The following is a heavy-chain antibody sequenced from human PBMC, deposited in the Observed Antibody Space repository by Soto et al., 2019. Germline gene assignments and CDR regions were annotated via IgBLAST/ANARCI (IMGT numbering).Heavy chain of an antibody. CDR1: GGTFSSYA. Sequence: QVQLVQSGAEVKKPGSSVKVSCKVSGGTFSSYAISWVRRAPGQGLEWRGGIIPILGKANYAQKFQGRVTITTDESTSTAYMELSSLRYEDTAVYSCERADDSSGYSYWGQGTLVTVSS. V-gene: IGHV1-69*05. CDR2: IIPILGKA. D-gene: IGHD3-22*01. J-gene: IGHJ4*02. CDR3: ERADDSSGYSY.